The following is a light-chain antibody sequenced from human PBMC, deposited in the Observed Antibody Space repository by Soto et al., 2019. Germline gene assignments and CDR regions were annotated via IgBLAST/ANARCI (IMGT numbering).Light chain of an antibody. CDR3: QQSYNTTWT. CDR1: QGISSW. V-gene: IGKV1-12*01. CDR2: AAS. J-gene: IGKJ1*01. Sequence: DIQMTQSPSSLSGSVGDRVTISCRASQGISSWLAWYQQKPGKAPKLLIYAASSLQSGVPSRFSGSGSETDFTLTISSLQPEDFATYSCQQSYNTTWTFGQGTKVDIK.